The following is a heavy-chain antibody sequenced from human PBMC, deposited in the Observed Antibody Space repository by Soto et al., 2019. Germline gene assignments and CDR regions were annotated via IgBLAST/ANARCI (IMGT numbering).Heavy chain of an antibody. V-gene: IGHV3-7*01. CDR2: IKKDGSEI. CDR1: GFTFNNYW. Sequence: EVQLVESGGGLVQPGGSLRLSCVTSGFTFNNYWMSWVRQAPGKGLEWVANIKKDGSEIYYVDSVKGRFTISRDNAKNSLYLQMNSLRAEDTAVYYCAAYQLPSGNWFDPWGQGTLVTVSS. CDR3: AAYQLPSGNWFDP. D-gene: IGHD1-1*01. J-gene: IGHJ5*02.